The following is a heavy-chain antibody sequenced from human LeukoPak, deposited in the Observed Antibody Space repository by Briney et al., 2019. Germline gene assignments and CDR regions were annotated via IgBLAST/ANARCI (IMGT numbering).Heavy chain of an antibody. Sequence: SETLSLTCIVSGGSISSGDDYWSWIRQPPGKGLERIGYIYYSGSPYYSPSLKSRVTISVDTSKNQFSLKLSSVTAADTAVYYCASYSGTYYDAFHIWGQGTMVTVSS. CDR3: ASYSGTYYDAFHI. J-gene: IGHJ3*02. CDR1: GGSISSGDDY. CDR2: IYYSGSP. V-gene: IGHV4-30-4*01. D-gene: IGHD1-26*01.